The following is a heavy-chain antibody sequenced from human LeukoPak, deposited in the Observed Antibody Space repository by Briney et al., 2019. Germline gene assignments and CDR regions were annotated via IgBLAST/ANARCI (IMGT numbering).Heavy chain of an antibody. D-gene: IGHD3-22*01. CDR3: ARDYYERSGYLDY. V-gene: IGHV3-30*07. Sequence: PGGSLRLSCAASGFTFSSYAMHWVRQAPGKGLERVAVISYDGSNKYYADSVKGRFTISRDNSKNTLYLQMNSLRAEDTAVYYCARDYYERSGYLDYWGQGTLVTVSS. J-gene: IGHJ4*02. CDR1: GFTFSSYA. CDR2: ISYDGSNK.